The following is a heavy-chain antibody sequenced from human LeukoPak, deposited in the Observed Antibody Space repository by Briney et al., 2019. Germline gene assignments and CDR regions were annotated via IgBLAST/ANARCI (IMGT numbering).Heavy chain of an antibody. J-gene: IGHJ5*02. V-gene: IGHV1-24*01. CDR1: GYTLTELS. D-gene: IGHD1-26*01. CDR2: FDPEDGET. Sequence: ASVKVSCKVSGYTLTELSMHWVRQAPGKGLEWMGGFDPEDGETIYAQKFQGRVTMTEDTSTDTAYMELSSLRSEDTAVYYCATWGPSGSRPPGDPWGQGTLVTVSS. CDR3: ATWGPSGSRPPGDP.